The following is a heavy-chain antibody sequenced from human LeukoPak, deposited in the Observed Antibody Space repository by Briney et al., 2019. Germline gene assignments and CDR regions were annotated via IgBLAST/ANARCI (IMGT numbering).Heavy chain of an antibody. D-gene: IGHD3-10*01. Sequence: GRSLRLSCAASGFTFSSYGMHWVRQAPGKGLEWVAVIWYDGSNKYYADSVKGRFTISRDNSKHTLYLQMNSLRAEDTAVYYCARDLDYYGSGSSPPLCYWGQGTLVTVSS. V-gene: IGHV3-33*01. CDR2: IWYDGSNK. CDR1: GFTFSSYG. CDR3: ARDLDYYGSGSSPPLCY. J-gene: IGHJ4*02.